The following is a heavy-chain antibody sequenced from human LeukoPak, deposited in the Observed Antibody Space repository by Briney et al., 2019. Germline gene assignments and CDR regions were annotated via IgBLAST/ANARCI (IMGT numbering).Heavy chain of an antibody. Sequence: PSETLSLTCAVYGGSFSGYYWSWIRQPPGKGLEWIGEINHSGSTNYNPSLKSRVTISVDTSKNQFSLKLSSVTAADTAVYYCARGGVAVAAYWGQGTLVTVSS. CDR1: GGSFSGYY. CDR3: ARGGVAVAAY. J-gene: IGHJ4*02. CDR2: INHSGST. D-gene: IGHD6-19*01. V-gene: IGHV4-34*01.